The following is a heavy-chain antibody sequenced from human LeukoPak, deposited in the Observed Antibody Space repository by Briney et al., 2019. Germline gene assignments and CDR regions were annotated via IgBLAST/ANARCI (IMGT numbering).Heavy chain of an antibody. CDR3: AKDLRSAWYFDY. CDR2: IIPIFGTA. D-gene: IGHD2-15*01. CDR1: GGTFSSYA. V-gene: IGHV1-69*05. Sequence: ASVKVSCKASGGTFSSYATSWVRQAPGQGLEWMGRIIPIFGTANYAQKFQGRVTITTDESTSTAYMELSSLRSEDTAVYYCAKDLRSAWYFDYWGQGTLVTVSS. J-gene: IGHJ4*02.